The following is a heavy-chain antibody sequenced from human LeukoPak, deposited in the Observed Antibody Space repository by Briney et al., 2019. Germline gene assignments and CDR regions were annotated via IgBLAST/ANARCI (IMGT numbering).Heavy chain of an antibody. J-gene: IGHJ4*02. CDR3: AKAPPRGWLGRGWDY. Sequence: PGGSLRLSCTASGFTFSGAWMTWVRQAPGKGLEWVAVISYDAKNKYYADSVKGRFTISRDNSKNTLYLQMNSLRAEDTAVYYCAKAPPRGWLGRGWDYWGQGTLVTVSS. D-gene: IGHD6-19*01. V-gene: IGHV3-30*18. CDR2: ISYDAKNK. CDR1: GFTFSGAW.